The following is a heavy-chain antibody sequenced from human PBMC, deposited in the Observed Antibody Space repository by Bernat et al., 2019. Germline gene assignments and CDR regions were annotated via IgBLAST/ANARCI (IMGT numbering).Heavy chain of an antibody. Sequence: QVHLQESGPGLVKPSETLSLTCAVSTLSMRSAYYWVWVRQPPGKGLEWIGSISQSGSTNYNPSLKSRVTISVDTSKNQFSLKLSSVTAADTAVYYCARGVPPPYSSSLFAYWGQGTLVTVSS. D-gene: IGHD6-6*01. CDR1: TLSMRSAYY. CDR2: ISQSGST. J-gene: IGHJ4*02. V-gene: IGHV4-38-2*01. CDR3: ARGVPPPYSSSLFAY.